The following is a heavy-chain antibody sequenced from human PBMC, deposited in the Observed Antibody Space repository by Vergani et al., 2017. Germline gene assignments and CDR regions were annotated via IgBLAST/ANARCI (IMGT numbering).Heavy chain of an antibody. D-gene: IGHD2-2*02. CDR2: ISGSGVSA. CDR3: AKDKGHCSSTSCYTGGWFDP. V-gene: IGHV3-23*01. Sequence: EVQLLESGGGLVQPGGSLRLTCAASEFTFSNYAMNWVRQAPGKGLEWVSGISGSGVSAYYTDSVKGRFTISRDNSKNMLFLQMNNLRTEDTAIYYCAKDKGHCSSTSCYTGGWFDPWGQGTLVTVSS. CDR1: EFTFSNYA. J-gene: IGHJ5*02.